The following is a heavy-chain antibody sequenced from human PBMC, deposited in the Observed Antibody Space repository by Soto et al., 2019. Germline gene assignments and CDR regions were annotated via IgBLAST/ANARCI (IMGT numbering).Heavy chain of an antibody. D-gene: IGHD1-1*01. CDR2: ISSSSSTI. J-gene: IGHJ6*02. Sequence: EVQLVESGGGLVQPGGSLRLSCAASGFTFSSYSMNWVRQAPGKGLEWVSYISSSSSTIYYADSVKGRFTISRDNAKNSLYLQMNSLRDEDTAVYYCAREPGKRSYYYYYGMCVWGQGTTVTVSS. CDR3: AREPGKRSYYYYYGMCV. CDR1: GFTFSSYS. V-gene: IGHV3-48*02.